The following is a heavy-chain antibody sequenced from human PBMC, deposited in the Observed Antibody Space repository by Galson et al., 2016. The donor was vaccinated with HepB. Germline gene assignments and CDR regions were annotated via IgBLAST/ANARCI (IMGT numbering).Heavy chain of an antibody. CDR2: MWYDGTNK. V-gene: IGHV3-33*01. CDR1: GFTFNSYG. J-gene: IGHJ6*03. D-gene: IGHD1-26*01. Sequence: SLRLSCAASGFTFNSYGMHWVRQAPGKGLEWVAIMWYDGTNKYYADSVKGRFTISRDTAKNSLDLQMNSLRHEDTAVYYCVRDGIASRYYYLDVWGKGTTVTVSS. CDR3: VRDGIASRYYYLDV.